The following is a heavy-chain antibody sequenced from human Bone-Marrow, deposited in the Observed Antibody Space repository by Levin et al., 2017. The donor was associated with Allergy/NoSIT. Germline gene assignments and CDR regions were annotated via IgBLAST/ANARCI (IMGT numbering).Heavy chain of an antibody. CDR2: IWHDESNR. D-gene: IGHD5/OR15-5a*01. J-gene: IGHJ2*01. CDR1: GFTFSNYG. Sequence: PGGSLRLSCAASGFTFSNYGMHWVRQAPGKGLEWVAVIWHDESNRYYAESVKGRFTISRDNSKNTQYLQMNSLIVEDTAVYYCARGLNWYFDLWGRGTLVTVSS. V-gene: IGHV3-33*01. CDR3: ARGLNWYFDL.